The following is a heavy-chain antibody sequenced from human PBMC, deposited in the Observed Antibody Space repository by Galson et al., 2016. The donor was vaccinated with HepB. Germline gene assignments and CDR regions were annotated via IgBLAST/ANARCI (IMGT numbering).Heavy chain of an antibody. CDR2: IYIGGTT. Sequence: SLRLSCAASGFSVSSPYMTWVRQAPGKGLEWISIIYIGGTTFYAGSVEGRFTIPRDNSNNSVYLQLNSLRVEDTAVYYCARDMGENCGVDCFSGWFDPWGQGTLVTVSS. J-gene: IGHJ5*02. CDR3: ARDMGENCGVDCFSGWFDP. CDR1: GFSVSSPY. V-gene: IGHV3-53*01. D-gene: IGHD2-21*02.